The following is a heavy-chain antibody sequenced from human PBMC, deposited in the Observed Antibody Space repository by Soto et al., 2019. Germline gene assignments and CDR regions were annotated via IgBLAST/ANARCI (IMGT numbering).Heavy chain of an antibody. Sequence: ASVKVSCKASGYTFTGYYMHWVRQAPGQGLEWMGWINPNSGGTNYAQKFQGRVTMTRDTSISTAYMELSRLRSDDTAVYYCARDRYDSPAPTDYWGQGTLVTVSS. CDR1: GYTFTGYY. V-gene: IGHV1-2*02. CDR2: INPNSGGT. D-gene: IGHD3-22*01. CDR3: ARDRYDSPAPTDY. J-gene: IGHJ4*02.